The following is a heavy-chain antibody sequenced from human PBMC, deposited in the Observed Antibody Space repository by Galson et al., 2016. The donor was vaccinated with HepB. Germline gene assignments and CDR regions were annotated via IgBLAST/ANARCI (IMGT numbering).Heavy chain of an antibody. CDR2: IIPIFGAP. D-gene: IGHD1-26*01. V-gene: IGHV1-69*06. J-gene: IGHJ1*01. CDR1: EATLTTYA. CDR3: ARSVGATSYFQQ. Sequence: SVKVSCKASEATLTTYAISWVRQTPGQGLQWMGGIIPIFGAPTYARDFQARVTITADKSTRTAFLELTSLKSEDTAVYWCARSVGATSYFQQWGQGTLVTVSS.